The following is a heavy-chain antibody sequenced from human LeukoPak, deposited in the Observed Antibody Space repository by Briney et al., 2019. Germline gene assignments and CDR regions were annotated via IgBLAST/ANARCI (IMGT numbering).Heavy chain of an antibody. V-gene: IGHV1-58*02. J-gene: IGHJ4*02. D-gene: IGHD3-22*01. CDR3: AADLASGSSGYYDY. CDR2: IVVGSGNT. CDR1: GFTFTSSA. Sequence: SVKVSCKASGFTFTSSAMQWVRQARGQRLEWIGWIVVGSGNTNYAQKFQERVTITRDMSTSTAYMELSSLRSEDTAVYYCAADLASGSSGYYDYWGQGTLVTVSS.